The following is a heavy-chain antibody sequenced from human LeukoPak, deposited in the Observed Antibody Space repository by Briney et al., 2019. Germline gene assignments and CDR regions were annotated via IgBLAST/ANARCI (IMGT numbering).Heavy chain of an antibody. CDR1: GFTFSSYG. V-gene: IGHV3-23*01. J-gene: IGHJ4*02. CDR2: ISGSGGST. CDR3: AKDGDDCIED. D-gene: IGHD3-22*01. Sequence: GGTLRLSCAASGFTFSSYGMSWVRQAPGKGLEWVSAISGSGGSTYYADSVKGRFTISRDNSKNTLYLQMNSLTTEDTAVYYCAKDGDDCIEDWGQGTLVTVSS.